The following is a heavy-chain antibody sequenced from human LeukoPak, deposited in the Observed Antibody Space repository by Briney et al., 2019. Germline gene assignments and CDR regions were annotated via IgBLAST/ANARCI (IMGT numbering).Heavy chain of an antibody. D-gene: IGHD7-27*01. CDR2: IYTSGST. J-gene: IGHJ6*03. CDR1: GGSISSYY. V-gene: IGHV4-4*09. CDR3: ARENWGLDYYYYYMDV. Sequence: SETLSLTCTVSGGSISSYYWSWIRQPPGKGLEWIGYIYTSGSTNYNPSLKSRVTISVDTSKSQFSPKLSSVTAADTALYYCARENWGLDYYYYYMDVWGKGTTVTVSS.